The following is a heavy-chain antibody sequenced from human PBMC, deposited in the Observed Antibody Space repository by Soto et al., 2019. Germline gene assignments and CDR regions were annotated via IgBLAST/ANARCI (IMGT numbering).Heavy chain of an antibody. D-gene: IGHD3-10*01. J-gene: IGHJ6*02. V-gene: IGHV4-59*01. CDR2: IYYSGIT. CDR1: GGSISSYY. Sequence: PSETLSLTCTVSGGSISSYYWTWIRQPPGKGLEWIGYIYYSGITNYNPSLKSRVTISVDTSKNQFSLKLSSVTAADTAVYYCARDNYYGPGSYYNEPLYGMDVWGQGTTVTVSS. CDR3: ARDNYYGPGSYYNEPLYGMDV.